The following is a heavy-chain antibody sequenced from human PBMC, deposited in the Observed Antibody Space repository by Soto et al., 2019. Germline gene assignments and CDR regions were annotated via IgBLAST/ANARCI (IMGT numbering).Heavy chain of an antibody. J-gene: IGHJ4*02. D-gene: IGHD3-10*01. CDR1: GGSIRSYY. Sequence: SETLSLTCTVSGGSIRSYYWSWIRQPPGKGLEWIGYIYYSGSTNYNPSLKSRVTISVDRSKNQFSLKLSSVTAADTAVYYCARDGSGSHYYYFDYWGQGTLVTVSS. CDR3: ARDGSGSHYYYFDY. CDR2: IYYSGST. V-gene: IGHV4-59*12.